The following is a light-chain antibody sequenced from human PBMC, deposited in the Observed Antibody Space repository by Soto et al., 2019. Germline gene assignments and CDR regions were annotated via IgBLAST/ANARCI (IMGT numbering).Light chain of an antibody. CDR1: QSVRSSY. CDR3: QQYGTSPRT. CDR2: GVS. Sequence: EIVLTQSPGTLSLSPGERATLSCRASQSVRSSYLAWYQQKLGQAPRLLIYGVSNRATGIPDRFSGSGSGTDFTLTISRLESEEFAVYYCQQYGTSPRTFGQGTKVEIK. J-gene: IGKJ1*01. V-gene: IGKV3-20*01.